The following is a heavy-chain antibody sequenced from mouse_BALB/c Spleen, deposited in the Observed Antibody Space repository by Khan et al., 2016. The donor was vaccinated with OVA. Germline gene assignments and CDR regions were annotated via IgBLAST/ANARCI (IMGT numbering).Heavy chain of an antibody. V-gene: IGHV5-17*02. CDR2: ISSGSSTI. CDR1: GFTFSGFG. D-gene: IGHD2-3*01. CDR3: ASTGYYDFDY. Sequence: EVELVESGGGLVQPGGSRKLSCAASGFTFSGFGMHWVRQAPEKGLEWVAYISSGSSTIYYEDTLKGRFTISRDNPKNTLFLQMTSLRSEYTAMYFCASTGYYDFDYWGQGTTLTVSS. J-gene: IGHJ2*01.